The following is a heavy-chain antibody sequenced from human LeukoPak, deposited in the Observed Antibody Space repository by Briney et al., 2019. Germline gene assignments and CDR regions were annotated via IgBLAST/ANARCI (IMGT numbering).Heavy chain of an antibody. CDR1: GGSFSGYY. D-gene: IGHD5-24*01. V-gene: IGHV4-34*01. CDR2: INHSGST. J-gene: IGHJ4*02. Sequence: SETLSLTCAVYGGSFSGYYWSWIRQPPGKGLEWIGEINHSGSTNYNPSLKSRVTISVDTSKNQFSLKLSSVTAADTAVYYCARVIDGYNYDYWGQGTLVTVSS. CDR3: ARVIDGYNYDY.